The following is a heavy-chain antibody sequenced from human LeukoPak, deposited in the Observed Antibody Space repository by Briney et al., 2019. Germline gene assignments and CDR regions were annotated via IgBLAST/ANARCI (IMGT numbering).Heavy chain of an antibody. CDR1: GYTFTGYY. V-gene: IGHV1-2*02. J-gene: IGHJ6*02. CDR3: ARGKEGYNYYYYGMDV. CDR2: INPHSGGT. Sequence: ASVKVSCKASGYTFTGYYLHWVRQAPGQGLEWVGWINPHSGGTNYAQKFQGSVTMTRDTSISTAYMELSRLRSDDTAVFYCARGKEGYNYYYYGMDVWGQGTTVTVSS. D-gene: IGHD5-12*01.